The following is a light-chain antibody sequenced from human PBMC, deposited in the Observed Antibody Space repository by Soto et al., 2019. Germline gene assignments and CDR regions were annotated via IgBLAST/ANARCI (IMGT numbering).Light chain of an antibody. CDR3: QQYGSSRA. CDR2: GAS. CDR1: QSVSSSY. J-gene: IGKJ2*01. V-gene: IGKV3-20*01. Sequence: EIVLTQSPGTLSLSPGERATLSCRASQSVSSSYLAWYQQKPGHAPRLLIYGASSRATGLPDRFSGSGSGTDFTLTISRLEPEDFAVYYCQQYGSSRAFGQGTKLEIK.